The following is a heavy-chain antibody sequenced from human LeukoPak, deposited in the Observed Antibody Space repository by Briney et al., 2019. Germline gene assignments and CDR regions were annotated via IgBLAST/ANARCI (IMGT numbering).Heavy chain of an antibody. Sequence: SETLSLTCTVSGDSISSYYWNWIRQPPGKGLEWIGYLSYSGSTNYNPSLRNRVTISVDTSKNQFSLKMTSVTAADTAVYFCARVGSGGAWFDFWGQGTLVTVSS. J-gene: IGHJ4*02. V-gene: IGHV4-59*01. D-gene: IGHD6-19*01. CDR1: GDSISSYY. CDR2: LSYSGST. CDR3: ARVGSGGAWFDF.